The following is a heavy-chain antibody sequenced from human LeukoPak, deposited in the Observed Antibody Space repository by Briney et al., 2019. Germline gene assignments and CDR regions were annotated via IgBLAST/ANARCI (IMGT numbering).Heavy chain of an antibody. CDR3: ARDEGPYCSSTSCYFDY. CDR2: ISAYNGNT. CDR1: GYTFTSYG. Sequence: GASVKVSCKASGYTFTSYGISWVRQAPGQGLEWMGWISAYNGNTSYAQKLQGRVTMTTDTSTSTAYMELRSLRSDDTAVYYCARDEGPYCSSTSCYFDYWGQGTLVTVSS. D-gene: IGHD2-2*01. V-gene: IGHV1-18*01. J-gene: IGHJ4*02.